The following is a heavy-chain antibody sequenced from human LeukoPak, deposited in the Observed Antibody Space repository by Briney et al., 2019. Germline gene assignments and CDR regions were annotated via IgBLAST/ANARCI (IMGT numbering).Heavy chain of an antibody. J-gene: IGHJ6*02. CDR3: APERDYYGMDV. CDR2: INSDGSTT. CDR1: GFTFSSYW. V-gene: IGHV3-74*01. D-gene: IGHD1-14*01. Sequence: GGSLGLSCAASGFTFSSYWMSWVRQAPGKELVCVSRINSDGSTTTYAESVKGRFTISRDNVKNTLYLQMNSLRAEDTAVYYCAPERDYYGMDVWGQGTTVTVSS.